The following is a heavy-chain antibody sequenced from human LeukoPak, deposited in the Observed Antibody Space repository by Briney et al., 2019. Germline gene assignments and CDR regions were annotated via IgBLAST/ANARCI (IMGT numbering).Heavy chain of an antibody. Sequence: GGSLRLSCAASGFTFSSYSMNWVRQAPWKGLEWVSSISSSSSYIYYADSVKGRFTISRDNAKNSLYLQMNSLRAEDTAVYYCARDRGSSDDLDYWGQGTLVTVSS. D-gene: IGHD6-6*01. CDR1: GFTFSSYS. J-gene: IGHJ4*02. V-gene: IGHV3-21*01. CDR2: ISSSSSYI. CDR3: ARDRGSSDDLDY.